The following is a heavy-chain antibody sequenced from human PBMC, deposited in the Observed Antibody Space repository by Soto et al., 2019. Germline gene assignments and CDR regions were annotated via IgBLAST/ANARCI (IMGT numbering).Heavy chain of an antibody. CDR3: AKGLGYCSGGSCFSLDY. D-gene: IGHD2-15*01. V-gene: IGHV3-23*01. Sequence: EVQLLESGGGLVQPGGSRRLSCAASGFTFSSYAMSWVRQAPGKGLEWVSAISGSGGSTYYADSVKGRFTISRDNSKNTLYLQMNSLRAEDTAVYYCAKGLGYCSGGSCFSLDYWGQGTLVTVSS. J-gene: IGHJ4*02. CDR1: GFTFSSYA. CDR2: ISGSGGST.